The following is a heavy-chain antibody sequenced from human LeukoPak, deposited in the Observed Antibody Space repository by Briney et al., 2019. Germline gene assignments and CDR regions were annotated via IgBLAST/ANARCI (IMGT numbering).Heavy chain of an antibody. D-gene: IGHD3-9*01. CDR3: ARGLFNYDILTGYRTAYGVDV. V-gene: IGHV4-34*01. Sequence: SETLTLTCAVYGGSFSGYYWSWIRQLPGKGLEWIGEINHSGSTNYNPSLKSRVTISVDTSKNQFSLKLSSVTAADTAVYYCARGLFNYDILTGYRTAYGVDVWGQGTTVTVSS. CDR1: GGSFSGYY. CDR2: INHSGST. J-gene: IGHJ6*02.